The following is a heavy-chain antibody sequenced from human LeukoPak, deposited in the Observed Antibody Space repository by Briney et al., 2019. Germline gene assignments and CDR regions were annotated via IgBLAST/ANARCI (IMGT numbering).Heavy chain of an antibody. V-gene: IGHV4-39*07. CDR1: GGSISNTFYY. Sequence: SETLSLTCTVSGGSISNTFYYWGWIRQPPGKGLEWIGSIYYSGSTYYNPSLKSRVTISVDTSKNQFSLKLSSVTAADTAVYYCARDILRGDYVFDYWGQGTLVTVSS. CDR3: ARDILRGDYVFDY. CDR2: IYYSGST. J-gene: IGHJ4*02. D-gene: IGHD4-17*01.